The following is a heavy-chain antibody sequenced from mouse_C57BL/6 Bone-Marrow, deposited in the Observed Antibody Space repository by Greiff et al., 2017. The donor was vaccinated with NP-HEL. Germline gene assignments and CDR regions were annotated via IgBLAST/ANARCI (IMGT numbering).Heavy chain of an antibody. CDR3: TTWRSSFDY. Sequence: EVQLQQSGAELVRPGASVKLSCTASGFNIKDDYMHWVKQRPEQGLEWIGWIDPENGDTEYASKFQGKATITADTSSNTAYLQLSSLTSEDTAVYYGTTWRSSFDYWGQGTTLTVSS. CDR1: GFNIKDDY. CDR2: IDPENGDT. J-gene: IGHJ2*01. D-gene: IGHD1-3*01. V-gene: IGHV14-4*01.